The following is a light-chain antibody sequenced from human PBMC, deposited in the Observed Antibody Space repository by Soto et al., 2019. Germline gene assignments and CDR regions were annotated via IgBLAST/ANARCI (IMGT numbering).Light chain of an antibody. V-gene: IGKV3-20*01. Sequence: DIVLTQSPGTLSLSPGERATISCRASQSVSSSFLAWYQQKPGQAPSLLIYGASSRATGIPARFSGSGSGTDFTLTISSLEPDDFALYYCQQYATSPLTFGEGTKVEIK. CDR1: QSVSSSF. J-gene: IGKJ1*01. CDR3: QQYATSPLT. CDR2: GAS.